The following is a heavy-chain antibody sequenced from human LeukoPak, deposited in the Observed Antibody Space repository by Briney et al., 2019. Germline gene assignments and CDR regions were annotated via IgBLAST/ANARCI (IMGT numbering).Heavy chain of an antibody. CDR3: ARGEMATPIDY. Sequence: GGSLRPSCAASGFAFNDCYMSWIRQAPGRGLEWVSYISSSGTTIYHADPVKGRFTISRDNAKNSLYLQMNSLRAEDTAVYYCARGEMATPIDYWGQGTLVTVSS. J-gene: IGHJ4*02. V-gene: IGHV3-11*01. CDR1: GFAFNDCY. D-gene: IGHD5-24*01. CDR2: ISSSGTTI.